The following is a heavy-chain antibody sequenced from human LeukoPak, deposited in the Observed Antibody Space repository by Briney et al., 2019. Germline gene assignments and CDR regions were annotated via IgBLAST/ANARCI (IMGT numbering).Heavy chain of an antibody. CDR3: ARAPHPTPVAGLDY. V-gene: IGHV4-4*02. CDR2: IYHSGST. Sequence: PSGTLSLTCAVSGGSISSSNWWSWVRQPPGKGLGWIGEIYHSGSTNYNPSLKGRVTISVDKSKNQFSLKLSSVTAADTAVYYCARAPHPTPVAGLDYWGQGTLVTVSS. D-gene: IGHD4-23*01. J-gene: IGHJ4*02. CDR1: GGSISSSNW.